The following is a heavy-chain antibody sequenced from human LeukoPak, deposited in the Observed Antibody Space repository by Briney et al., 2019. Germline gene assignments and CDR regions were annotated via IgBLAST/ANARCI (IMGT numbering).Heavy chain of an antibody. Sequence: PGGSLRLSCAASGFTFTTYAMGWVRQAPGKGLEWVSRISRGGGESTFYADSVKGRFTISRDNSKNTLHLHMNSLRAEDTAVYYCAKDGPAWSYDYWGQGALVTVSS. J-gene: IGHJ4*02. V-gene: IGHV3-23*01. CDR1: GFTFTTYA. CDR2: ISRGGGEST. CDR3: AKDGPAWSYDY. D-gene: IGHD2-15*01.